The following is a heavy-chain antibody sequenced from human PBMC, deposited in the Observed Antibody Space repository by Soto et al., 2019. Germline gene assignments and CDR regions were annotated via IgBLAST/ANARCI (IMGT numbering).Heavy chain of an antibody. CDR2: IYWNDDK. V-gene: IGHV2-5*01. J-gene: IGHJ4*02. Sequence: QITLKESGPTLVKPTQTLTLTCTFSGFSLSTSGVGVGWIRQPPGKALEWLALIYWNDDKRYSPSLKSRLTITKDTSKNQVVLTMTNMDPVDTATYYCAHRRYTWNDLDYWGQGTLVTVSS. D-gene: IGHD1-1*01. CDR3: AHRRYTWNDLDY. CDR1: GFSLSTSGVG.